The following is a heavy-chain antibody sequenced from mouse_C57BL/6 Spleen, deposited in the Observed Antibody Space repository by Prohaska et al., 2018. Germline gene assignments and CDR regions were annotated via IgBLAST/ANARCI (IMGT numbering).Heavy chain of an antibody. D-gene: IGHD1-1*01. CDR3: ARSSTTVVAPGFAY. V-gene: IGHV1-69*01. CDR1: GYTFTSYW. J-gene: IGHJ3*01. CDR2: LDPSDSYT. Sequence: QVQLQQPGAELVMPGASVKLSCKASGYTFTSYWLHWVKQRPGQGLEWIGDLDPSDSYTNYNQKFKGKATLTVDKSSSTAYMQLSSLTSEDAAVYYCARSSTTVVAPGFAYWGQGTLVTVSA.